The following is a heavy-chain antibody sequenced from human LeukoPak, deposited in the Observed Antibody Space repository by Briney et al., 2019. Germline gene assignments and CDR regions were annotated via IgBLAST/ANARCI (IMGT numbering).Heavy chain of an antibody. Sequence: ASVKVSCKASGYTFTSYGISWVRQAPGQGLEWMGWISAYNGNTNYAQKLQGRVTMTTDTSTSTAYMELRSLRSDDTAVYYCARDRSGHYYGWFDPWGQGTLVTVSS. J-gene: IGHJ5*02. V-gene: IGHV1-18*01. CDR1: GYTFTSYG. CDR2: ISAYNGNT. D-gene: IGHD3-22*01. CDR3: ARDRSGHYYGWFDP.